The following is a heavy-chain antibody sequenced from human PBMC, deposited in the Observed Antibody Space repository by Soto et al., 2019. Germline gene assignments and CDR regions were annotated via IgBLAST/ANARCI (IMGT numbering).Heavy chain of an antibody. J-gene: IGHJ3*02. V-gene: IGHV1-18*01. CDR2: ISAYNGNT. CDR1: GYTFSSYG. D-gene: IGHD3-22*01. Sequence: QVQLVQSGGEVKKPGASVKVSCKASGYTFSSYGISWVRQAPGQGLEWMGWISAYNGNTNYAQKLQGRVTMTTDPSTSTAYMELRSLRSDTAVYYCARVFFRLFAFDIWGQGTMVTVSS. CDR3: ARVFFRLFAFDI.